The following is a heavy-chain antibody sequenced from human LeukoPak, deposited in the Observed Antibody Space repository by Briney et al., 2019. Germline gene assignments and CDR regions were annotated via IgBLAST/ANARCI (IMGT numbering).Heavy chain of an antibody. CDR2: FYYSGSS. Sequence: SETLSLTCSLSGGSITSNSYYWGWIRQPPGKGLEWIGSFYYSGSSYYNPSLRSRVTISVDTSKNQFSLKLSSVTAADTAVYYCARGYRAPHDYWGQGTLVTVSS. J-gene: IGHJ4*02. CDR1: GGSITSNSYY. CDR3: ARGYRAPHDY. D-gene: IGHD1-14*01. V-gene: IGHV4-39*07.